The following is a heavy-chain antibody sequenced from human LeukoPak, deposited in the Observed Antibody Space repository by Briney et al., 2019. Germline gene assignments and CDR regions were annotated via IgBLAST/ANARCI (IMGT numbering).Heavy chain of an antibody. D-gene: IGHD1-1*01. CDR3: ARDFTKTASPDAFDF. J-gene: IGHJ3*01. V-gene: IGHV4-31*03. CDR1: GDSINNDGYH. CDR2: IHNSGGT. Sequence: SQTLSLTCTVSGDSINNDGYHWTWIRQHPGKGLEWIGYIHNSGGTAYNPSLRSRVSISLDTSLNQFSLTLHSMTAADPAVYYCARDFTKTASPDAFDFWGQGTLVAVSS.